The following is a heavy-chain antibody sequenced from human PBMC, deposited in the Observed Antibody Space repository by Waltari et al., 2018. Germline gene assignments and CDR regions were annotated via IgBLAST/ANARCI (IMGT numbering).Heavy chain of an antibody. CDR1: GYTFTSYG. CDR2: ISAYNGNT. Sequence: QVQLVQSGAEVKKPGASVKVSCKASGYTFTSYGISWVRQAPGQGLEWMGWISAYNGNTNYAQKLQGRVTMTTDTSTSTDYMELRSLRSDDTAVYYCARDVMVRYYYYGMDVWGQGTTVTVSS. CDR3: ARDVMVRYYYYGMDV. J-gene: IGHJ6*02. D-gene: IGHD2-15*01. V-gene: IGHV1-18*01.